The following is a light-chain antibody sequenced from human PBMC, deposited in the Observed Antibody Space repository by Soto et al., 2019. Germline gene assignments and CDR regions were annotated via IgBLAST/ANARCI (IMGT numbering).Light chain of an antibody. V-gene: IGKV3-15*01. J-gene: IGKJ1*01. CDR3: QQYNDWWT. Sequence: EIVMTQSPATLSVSPGERATLSCGASQSVSSNVAWYQQKPGQAPRLLIYDASTRATGIPARFSGSGSGTEFTLTISSLLSEDFAVYYCQQYNDWWTFGQGTKVDIK. CDR2: DAS. CDR1: QSVSSN.